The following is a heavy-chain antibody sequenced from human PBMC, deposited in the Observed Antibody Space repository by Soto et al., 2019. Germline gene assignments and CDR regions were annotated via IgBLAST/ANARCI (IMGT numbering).Heavy chain of an antibody. Sequence: GGSLRLSCAASGFTFSSYAMSWVRQAPGKGLEWVSAISGSGGSTYYADSVKGRFTISRDNSKNTLYLQMNSLRAEDTAVYYCAKASIAAAGYPDYYYGMDVWGQGTTVTVS. CDR2: ISGSGGST. CDR3: AKASIAAAGYPDYYYGMDV. V-gene: IGHV3-23*01. J-gene: IGHJ6*02. CDR1: GFTFSSYA. D-gene: IGHD6-13*01.